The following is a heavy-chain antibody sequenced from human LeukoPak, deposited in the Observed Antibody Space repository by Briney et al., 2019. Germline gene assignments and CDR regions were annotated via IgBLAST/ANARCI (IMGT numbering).Heavy chain of an antibody. Sequence: SETLSLTCTVSGGSLSRHYWSWLRQPAGTGLEWIGRIYTSGSTNYNPSLKSRVTMAVDTSKNQFSLKLSSLRSEDTAVYYWARSYGSGSYYLYYYYYMDAWGKGTTVTVSS. CDR3: ARSYGSGSYYLYYYYYMDA. V-gene: IGHV4-4*07. CDR2: IYTSGST. J-gene: IGHJ6*03. CDR1: GGSLSRHY. D-gene: IGHD3-10*01.